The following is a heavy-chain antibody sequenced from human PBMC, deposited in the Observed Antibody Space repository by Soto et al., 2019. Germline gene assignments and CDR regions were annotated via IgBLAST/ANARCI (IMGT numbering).Heavy chain of an antibody. CDR1: GYTFTSYG. Sequence: QVQLVQSGAEVKKPGASVKVSCKASGYTFTSYGISWVRQAPGQGLEWMGWISAYNGNTNYAQKLQGRVTMTTDTSTSTASMELRSLRSDDTAVYYWARIYMTTVTVDYYYWGQGTLVTVSS. CDR2: ISAYNGNT. J-gene: IGHJ4*02. D-gene: IGHD4-17*01. CDR3: ARIYMTTVTVDYYY. V-gene: IGHV1-18*01.